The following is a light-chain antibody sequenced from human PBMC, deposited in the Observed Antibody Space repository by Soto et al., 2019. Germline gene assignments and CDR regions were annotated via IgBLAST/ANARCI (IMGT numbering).Light chain of an antibody. CDR3: QQYGSSPKT. CDR2: GAS. V-gene: IGKV3-20*01. CDR1: QSVSSSY. Sequence: EIGLKQSPGTLSLTPGERATLSCRASQSVSSSYLAWYQQKPGQAPTLLIYGASSRATGIPDRFSGSGSGTDFTLTISRLEPEDFAVYYCQQYGSSPKTFGQGTKVDIK. J-gene: IGKJ1*01.